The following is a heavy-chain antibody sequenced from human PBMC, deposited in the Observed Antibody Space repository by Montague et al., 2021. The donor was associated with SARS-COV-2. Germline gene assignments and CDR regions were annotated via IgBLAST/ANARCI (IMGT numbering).Heavy chain of an antibody. J-gene: IGHJ3*01. D-gene: IGHD3-3*01. V-gene: IGHV2-5*02. CDR2: IYWDGDQ. CDR1: GFSLNTDGVG. Sequence: PALVKPTQTLTLTCVFSGFSLNTDGVGVAWIRRPPGKALEWLALIYWDGDQRYSPSLKTRLTITKDTSKNRVVLTMTNLDPVDTATYYCARRYDFYRAEAFDVWGQGKMLTASS. CDR3: ARRYDFYRAEAFDV.